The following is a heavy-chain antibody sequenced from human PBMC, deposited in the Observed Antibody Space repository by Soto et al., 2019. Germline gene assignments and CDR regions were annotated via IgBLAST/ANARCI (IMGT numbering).Heavy chain of an antibody. D-gene: IGHD3-3*01. Sequence: GGSLRLSCAASGFTFSSYWMHWVRQAPGKGLVWVSRINSDGSSTSYADSVKGRFTISRDNAKNTLYLQMNSLRAEDTAVYYCARDPVEYDFWSGYYLRGAFEIWGQGTMVTVSS. CDR3: ARDPVEYDFWSGYYLRGAFEI. CDR2: INSDGSST. CDR1: GFTFSSYW. J-gene: IGHJ3*02. V-gene: IGHV3-74*01.